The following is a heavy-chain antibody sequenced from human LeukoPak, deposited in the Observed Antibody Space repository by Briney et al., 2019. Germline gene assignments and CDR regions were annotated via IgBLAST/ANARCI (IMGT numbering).Heavy chain of an antibody. V-gene: IGHV3-64*04. D-gene: IGHD6-13*01. CDR1: GFTFSSYA. CDR3: GREYSDSRYFDY. Sequence: GGSLRLSCSASGFTFSSYAMHWVRQAPGKGLGYVSAISSNGGSTYYADSVKGRFTISRDNAQNTLYLQMNSLRAEDTAVYYCGREYSDSRYFDYWGQGTLVTVSS. CDR2: ISSNGGST. J-gene: IGHJ4*02.